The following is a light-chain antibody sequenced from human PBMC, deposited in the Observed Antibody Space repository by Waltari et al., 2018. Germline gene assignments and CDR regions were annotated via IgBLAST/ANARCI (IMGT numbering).Light chain of an antibody. J-gene: IGKJ1*01. CDR1: QSVGTS. Sequence: CRASQSVGTSLAWYRQQKRGQAPRLLIYGVSIRATGISDRFSGSGFGTDFSLTISGLEPEDFVVYYCQHYVRLPVTFGQGTTVEIK. CDR3: QHYVRLPVT. V-gene: IGKV3-20*01. CDR2: GVS.